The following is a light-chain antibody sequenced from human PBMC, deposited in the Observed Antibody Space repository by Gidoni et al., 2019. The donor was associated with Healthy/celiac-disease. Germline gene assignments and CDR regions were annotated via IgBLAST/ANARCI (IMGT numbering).Light chain of an antibody. V-gene: IGKV3-20*01. CDR3: QQYGSSPLT. J-gene: IGKJ4*01. Sequence: EIVLTQSPGTLSLSPGERATLSCRASQSVSSSYLAWYQQKPGQAPRLLIYGASSRATGIPDRFSGSGSGTDFSLPISRLDPVDFSVYYCQQYGSSPLTFGGGTKVEIK. CDR2: GAS. CDR1: QSVSSSY.